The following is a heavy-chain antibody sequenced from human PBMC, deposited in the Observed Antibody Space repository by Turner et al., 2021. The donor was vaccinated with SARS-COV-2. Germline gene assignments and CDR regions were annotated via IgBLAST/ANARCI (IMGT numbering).Heavy chain of an antibody. Sequence: EVQLVESGGALVKPGGSLRLSCAASGFTLSSYSMNWVRQAPGKGLEWVSSISSSSSYIYYADSVKGRFTISRDNAKNSLYLQMNSLRAEDTAVYYCARARWHYYDSSGYYPDAFDIWGQGTMVTVSS. CDR1: GFTLSSYS. V-gene: IGHV3-21*01. CDR2: ISSSSSYI. J-gene: IGHJ3*02. CDR3: ARARWHYYDSSGYYPDAFDI. D-gene: IGHD3-22*01.